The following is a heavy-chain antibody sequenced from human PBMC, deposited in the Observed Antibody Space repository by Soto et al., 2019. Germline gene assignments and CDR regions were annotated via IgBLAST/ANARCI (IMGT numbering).Heavy chain of an antibody. J-gene: IGHJ4*02. CDR2: IYHSGST. V-gene: IGHV4-38-2*02. Sequence: SETLSLTCAASGYSITSGYYWGWIRQPPGKGLEWIGSIYHSGSTNYNPSLKSRVTISVDTSKNQFSLKLSSVTATDTAVYYCAREFEAAHQAYFDYWGQGALVTVSS. CDR1: GYSITSGYY. CDR3: AREFEAAHQAYFDY. D-gene: IGHD6-6*01.